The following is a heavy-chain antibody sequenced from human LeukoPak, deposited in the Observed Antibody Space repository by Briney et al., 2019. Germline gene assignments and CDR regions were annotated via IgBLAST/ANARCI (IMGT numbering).Heavy chain of an antibody. Sequence: GGSLRLSCAASGFTFSSSAMNWVRQAPGKGLEWVSGIVGHGGATYYVDSVKGRFTISRDNSKNTQYLQVNSLRAEDTALYYCAKRGYYDSGGYYLDVWGQGTTVTVSS. CDR1: GFTFSSSA. J-gene: IGHJ6*02. CDR3: AKRGYYDSGGYYLDV. D-gene: IGHD3-22*01. CDR2: IVGHGGAT. V-gene: IGHV3-23*01.